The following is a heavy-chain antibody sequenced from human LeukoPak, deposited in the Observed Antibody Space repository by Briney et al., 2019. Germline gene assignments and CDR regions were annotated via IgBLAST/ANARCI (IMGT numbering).Heavy chain of an antibody. D-gene: IGHD6-19*01. V-gene: IGHV3-23*01. J-gene: IGHJ4*02. CDR3: AREAVAVDY. CDR1: GFTFSSFA. CDR2: ISGSGGTT. Sequence: GGSLRLSCAASGFTFSSFAMTWVCQAPGKGLEWVSVISGSGGTTYYADSVRGRFTISRDNSKNTLYLQMNSLRAEDTAVYFCAREAVAVDYWGQGTLVTVSS.